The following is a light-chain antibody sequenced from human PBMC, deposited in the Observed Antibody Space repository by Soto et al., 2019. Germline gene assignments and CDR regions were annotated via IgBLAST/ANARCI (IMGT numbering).Light chain of an antibody. CDR3: ETWDV. Sequence: QPVLTQSSSASASLGSSVKLTCTLSSGHSSYIIAWHQQQPGKAPRYLMKLEGSGSYNKGSGVPDRFSGSSSGADRYLTISNLQSEDEADYYCETWDVFGTGTKVTVL. V-gene: IGLV4-60*03. CDR2: LEGSGSY. CDR1: SGHSSYI. J-gene: IGLJ1*01.